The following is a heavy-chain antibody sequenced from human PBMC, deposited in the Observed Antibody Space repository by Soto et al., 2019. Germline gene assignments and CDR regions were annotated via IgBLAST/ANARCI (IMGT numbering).Heavy chain of an antibody. J-gene: IGHJ4*02. V-gene: IGHV6-1*01. Sequence: QTLSLTCASSGGNVSSNSAAWNWIRQSPSRGLEWLGRTYYRSKWYNDYAVSVKSRITINPDTSKNQFPLQLNSVTPEDTAVYYCARARIAVAGSPFDYWGQGTLVTVSS. CDR2: TYYRSKWYN. CDR3: ARARIAVAGSPFDY. D-gene: IGHD6-19*01. CDR1: GGNVSSNSAA.